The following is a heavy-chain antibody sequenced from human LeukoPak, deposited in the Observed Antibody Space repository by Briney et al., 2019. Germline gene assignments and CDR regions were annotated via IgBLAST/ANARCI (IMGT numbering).Heavy chain of an antibody. CDR3: ARDKGVLYDFWNGYIFDY. V-gene: IGHV4-4*07. CDR1: GGSISSYY. Sequence: PSETLSLTCTVSGGSISSYYWSWIRQPAGKGLEWIGRIYTSGSINYSPSLKSRVTMSVDTSKNQFSLKLSSVTAADTAVYYCARDKGVLYDFWNGYIFDYWGQGTLVTVSS. CDR2: IYTSGSI. J-gene: IGHJ4*02. D-gene: IGHD3-3*01.